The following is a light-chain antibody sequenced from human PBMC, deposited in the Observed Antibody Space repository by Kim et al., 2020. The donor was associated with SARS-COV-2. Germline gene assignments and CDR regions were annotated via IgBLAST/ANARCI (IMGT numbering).Light chain of an antibody. CDR3: QQYGSSPRT. J-gene: IGKJ1*01. Sequence: ENVLTQSPATLSLSPGERATHSCGASQSISSNYLAWYQHKPGLAPRLLIYDASSRATGIPDRFSGSGSGTEFTLTISRLEPEDFAMYYCQQYGSSPRTFGQGTKVDI. CDR2: DAS. CDR1: QSISSNY. V-gene: IGKV3D-20*01.